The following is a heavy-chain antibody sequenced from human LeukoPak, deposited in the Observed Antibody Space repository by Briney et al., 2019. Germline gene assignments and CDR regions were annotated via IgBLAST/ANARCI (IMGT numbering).Heavy chain of an antibody. CDR2: ISARRGST. V-gene: IGHV3-23*01. CDR3: ARRAGAYSHPYDY. Sequence: QPGGSLRLSCAASGFTFSSYGMSWVRQAPGKGLEWVSGISARRGSTYYADSVKGRFTISRDNSKNTLYLQMNSLRAEDTAVYYCARRAGAYSHPYDYWGQGTLVTVSS. CDR1: GFTFSSYG. J-gene: IGHJ4*02. D-gene: IGHD4/OR15-4a*01.